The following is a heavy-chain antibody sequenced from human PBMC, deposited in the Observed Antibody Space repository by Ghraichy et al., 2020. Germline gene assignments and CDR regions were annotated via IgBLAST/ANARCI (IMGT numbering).Heavy chain of an antibody. V-gene: IGHV3-74*01. D-gene: IGHD1/OR15-1a*01. J-gene: IGHJ6*02. Sequence: SCAASGFTLGSYWMHWVRQAPGKGLVWVSRINSDGSTTSYADSVKGRFTISRDNAKNTLYLQLNSLRAEDTAGYYCARPPGTQGYYGMDVWGQGTTVTVSS. CDR2: INSDGSTT. CDR3: ARPPGTQGYYGMDV. CDR1: GFTLGSYW.